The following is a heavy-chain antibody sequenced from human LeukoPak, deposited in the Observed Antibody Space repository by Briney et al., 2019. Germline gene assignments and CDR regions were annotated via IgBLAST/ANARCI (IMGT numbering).Heavy chain of an antibody. D-gene: IGHD3-22*01. CDR2: IYYSGST. J-gene: IGHJ4*02. CDR1: GGSISSSSYY. Sequence: SETLSLTCTVSGGSISSSSYYWGWIRQPPGKGLEWIGSIYYSGSTYYNPSLKSRVTISVDTSKNQFSLKLSSVTAADTAVYYCARHGMDYYDSSGYVIDYWGQGTLVTVSS. V-gene: IGHV4-39*01. CDR3: ARHGMDYYDSSGYVIDY.